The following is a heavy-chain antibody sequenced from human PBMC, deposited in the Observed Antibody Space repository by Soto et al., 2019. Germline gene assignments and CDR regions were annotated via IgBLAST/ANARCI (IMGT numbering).Heavy chain of an antibody. CDR2: ISPNGSNT. Sequence: GGSLRLSCAASGFPFRTYSMGWVRQIPGKGLEWVCNISPNGSNTWYGDYVKGRFTISRDNSGNTLYLQMNSLRAEDTAVYYCAKSKWGAAAGQFDYWGQGTLVTVSS. CDR1: GFPFRTYS. D-gene: IGHD6-13*01. CDR3: AKSKWGAAAGQFDY. J-gene: IGHJ4*02. V-gene: IGHV3-7*05.